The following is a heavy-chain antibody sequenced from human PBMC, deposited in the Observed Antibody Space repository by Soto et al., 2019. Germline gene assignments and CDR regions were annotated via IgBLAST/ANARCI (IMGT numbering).Heavy chain of an antibody. D-gene: IGHD6-13*01. CDR3: AKASGSSWPYYFDS. CDR1: GFSFSNYV. Sequence: GSLRLSCAASGFSFSNYVMAWVRQAPGKGLEWVSGTDSGGSTYYPDSVKGRFTIYRDNFENTLYLQMSSLRAEDTAIYYCAKASGSSWPYYFDSWGQGTLVTVSS. CDR2: TDSGGST. J-gene: IGHJ4*02. V-gene: IGHV3-23*01.